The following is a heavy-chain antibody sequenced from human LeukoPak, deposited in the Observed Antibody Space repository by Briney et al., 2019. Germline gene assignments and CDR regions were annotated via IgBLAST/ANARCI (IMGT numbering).Heavy chain of an antibody. CDR2: ISGGGGST. CDR1: GFTFDDYA. J-gene: IGHJ4*02. Sequence: GGSLRLSCAASGFTFDDYAMHWVRQAPGKGLEWVSFISGGGGSTYYADSVKGRFTISRDNSKNSLYLQMNSLRTEDTALYYCAKDILPLSGYDGNFDYWGQGTLVTVSS. CDR3: AKDILPLSGYDGNFDY. V-gene: IGHV3-43*02. D-gene: IGHD5-12*01.